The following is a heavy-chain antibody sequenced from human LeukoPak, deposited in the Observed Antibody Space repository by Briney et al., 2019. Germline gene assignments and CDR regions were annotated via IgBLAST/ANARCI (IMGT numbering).Heavy chain of an antibody. V-gene: IGHV3-53*01. Sequence: GGSLRLSCAVSGLTFTDNYMSWVRQAPGKGLGWVSVIYPDGSTYHADSVKGRFTISRDNSKNTLFLQMNTLRADDTAVYHCARTNPVYGDYDYWRQGTLVTVSS. J-gene: IGHJ4*02. CDR3: ARTNPVYGDYDY. D-gene: IGHD4-17*01. CDR1: GLTFTDNY. CDR2: IYPDGST.